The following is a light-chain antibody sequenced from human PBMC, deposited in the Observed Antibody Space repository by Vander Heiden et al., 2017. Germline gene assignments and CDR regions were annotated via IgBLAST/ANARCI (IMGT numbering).Light chain of an antibody. CDR2: RVS. V-gene: IGKV3-15*01. CDR3: QQYNNWPRT. Sequence: EIVMTQSPATLSVSPGERATLSCRASQSVSSNLAWYQHKRGRAPRLLIYRVSTRPPGIPARFSGSGSGTEFTLTISSLQSEDFAVYYCQQYNNWPRTFGQGTKLEIK. J-gene: IGKJ2*02. CDR1: QSVSSN.